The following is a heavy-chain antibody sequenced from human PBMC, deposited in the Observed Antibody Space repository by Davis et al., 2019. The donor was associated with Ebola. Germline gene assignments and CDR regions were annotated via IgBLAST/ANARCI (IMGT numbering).Heavy chain of an antibody. V-gene: IGHV3-7*01. CDR2: IKQDGSEK. J-gene: IGHJ6*02. CDR1: GFTFSSYW. CDR3: ARDGGRHYYYYYGMDV. Sequence: GGSLRLSCAASGFTFSSYWMSWVRQAPGKGLEWVANIKQDGSEKYYVDSVKGRFTISRDNAKNSLYLQMNSLRAEDTAVYYCARDGGRHYYYYYGMDVWGQGTTVTVSS. D-gene: IGHD3-16*01.